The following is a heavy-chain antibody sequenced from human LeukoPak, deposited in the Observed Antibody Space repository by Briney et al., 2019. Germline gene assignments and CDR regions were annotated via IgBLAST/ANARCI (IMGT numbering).Heavy chain of an antibody. J-gene: IGHJ6*02. CDR3: ARLQPVLRFLEWLPPGYESDYYYGMDV. CDR1: GGTFSSYA. CDR2: IIPIFGTA. V-gene: IGHV1-69*13. D-gene: IGHD3-3*01. Sequence: SVKVSCKASGGTFSSYAISWVRQAPGRGLEWMGGIIPIFGTANYAQKFQGRVTITADESTSTAYMELSSLRSEDTAVYYCARLQPVLRFLEWLPPGYESDYYYGMDVWGQGTTVTVSS.